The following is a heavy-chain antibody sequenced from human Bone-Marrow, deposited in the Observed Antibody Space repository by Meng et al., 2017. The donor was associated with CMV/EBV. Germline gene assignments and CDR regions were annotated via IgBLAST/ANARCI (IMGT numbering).Heavy chain of an antibody. CDR3: ARGPDYSYFDY. CDR2: IYSGGST. CDR1: GFIDNNYY. D-gene: IGHD4-11*01. Sequence: GESLKISCLVSGFIDNNYYMTWVRQAPGKGLEWVSVIYSGGSTYYADSVKGRFTISRDNSKNTLYLQMNSLRAEDTAVYYCARGPDYSYFDYWGQGTLVTVSS. J-gene: IGHJ4*02. V-gene: IGHV3-53*01.